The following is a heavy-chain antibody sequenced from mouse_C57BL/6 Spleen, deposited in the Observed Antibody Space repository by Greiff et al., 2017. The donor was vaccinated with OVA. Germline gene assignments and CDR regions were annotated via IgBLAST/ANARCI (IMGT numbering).Heavy chain of an antibody. Sequence: EVQLQQSGPELVKPGASVKISCKASGYSFTGYYMNWVKQSPEKSLEWIGEINPSTGGTTYNQKFKAKATLTVDKSSSTAYMQLKNLTSEDSAVYYCAIRLHGAWFAYWGQGTLVTVSA. CDR2: INPSTGGT. V-gene: IGHV1-42*01. J-gene: IGHJ3*01. D-gene: IGHD3-2*02. CDR1: GYSFTGYY. CDR3: AIRLHGAWFAY.